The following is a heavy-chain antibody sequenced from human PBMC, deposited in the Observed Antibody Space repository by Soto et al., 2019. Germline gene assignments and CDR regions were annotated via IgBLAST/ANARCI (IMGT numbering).Heavy chain of an antibody. J-gene: IGHJ3*02. V-gene: IGHV3-23*01. CDR1: GFTFSSYA. CDR3: AREYYYDSSGPYAFDI. CDR2: ISGSGGST. Sequence: PGGSLRLSCAASGFTFSSYAMSWVRQAPGKGLEWVSAISGSGGSTYYADSVKGRFTISRDNSKNTLYLQMNSLRAEDTAVYYCAREYYYDSSGPYAFDIWGQGTIVTVSS. D-gene: IGHD3-22*01.